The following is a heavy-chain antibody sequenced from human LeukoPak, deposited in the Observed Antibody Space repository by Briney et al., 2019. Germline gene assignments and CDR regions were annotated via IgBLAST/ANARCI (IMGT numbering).Heavy chain of an antibody. D-gene: IGHD3-10*01. Sequence: PGGSLRLSCAASEFTVSNNYMSWVRQAPGKGLEWVSVMYAGGSTYYTDSVKGRFTISRDNSKNTVHLQMNSLRVEDTAVYYCASFYGSGSSRFNDAFDIWGQGTMVTVSS. CDR3: ASFYGSGSSRFNDAFDI. J-gene: IGHJ3*02. V-gene: IGHV3-53*01. CDR1: EFTVSNNY. CDR2: MYAGGST.